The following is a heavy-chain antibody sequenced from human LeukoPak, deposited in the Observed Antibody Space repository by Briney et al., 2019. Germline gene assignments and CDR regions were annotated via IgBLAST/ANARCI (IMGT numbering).Heavy chain of an antibody. V-gene: IGHV3-74*03. CDR1: GFTFSNDW. D-gene: IGHD1-26*01. CDR2: INTDGSTT. CDR3: ARGRGGSYHY. Sequence: GGSLRLSCAASGFTFSNDWMHWVRQAPGKGLVWVSRINTDGSTTTYADSVKGRFTISRDNAKNPLYLQMNSLRVEDTAVYYCARGRGGSYHYWGQGTLVTVSS. J-gene: IGHJ4*02.